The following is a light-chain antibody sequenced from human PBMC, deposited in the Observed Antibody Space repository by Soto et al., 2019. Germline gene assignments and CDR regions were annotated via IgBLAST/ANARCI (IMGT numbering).Light chain of an antibody. Sequence: EIVMTQSPATLSVSPGERATLSCRASQSVSSNLAWHQQKPGQAPRLLIYGASTRATGIPARFSGSGSGTEFTLTISSLQSEDFAVYYCQQYNNWPQTFGGGTKVDIK. CDR2: GAS. J-gene: IGKJ4*01. CDR1: QSVSSN. CDR3: QQYNNWPQT. V-gene: IGKV3-15*01.